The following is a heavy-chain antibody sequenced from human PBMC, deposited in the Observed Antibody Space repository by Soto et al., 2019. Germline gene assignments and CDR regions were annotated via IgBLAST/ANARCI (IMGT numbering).Heavy chain of an antibody. Sequence: SETLSLTCTVSGGSISSGGYYWSWIRHHPGKGLEWIGSIYYSGSTYYNPSLKSRVTISVDTSKNHFSLKLTSVTAADTAVYYCARPGGSGWFYFDSWGQGSQVTVSS. CDR1: GGSISSGGYY. D-gene: IGHD6-13*01. CDR3: ARPGGSGWFYFDS. CDR2: IYYSGST. J-gene: IGHJ4*02. V-gene: IGHV4-39*02.